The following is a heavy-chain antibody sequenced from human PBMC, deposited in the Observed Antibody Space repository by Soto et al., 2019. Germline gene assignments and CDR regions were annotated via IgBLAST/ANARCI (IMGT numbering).Heavy chain of an antibody. V-gene: IGHV1-18*04. CDR3: ARVMLGMVYAIPFVFDY. Sequence: ASVNVSCKSSGYTFTSYGISWVRQAPGQGLEWMGWISAYNGNTNYAQKLQGRVTMTTDTSTSTAYMELRSLRSDDTAVYYCARVMLGMVYAIPFVFDYWGQGTLVTVSS. CDR1: GYTFTSYG. J-gene: IGHJ4*02. D-gene: IGHD2-8*01. CDR2: ISAYNGNT.